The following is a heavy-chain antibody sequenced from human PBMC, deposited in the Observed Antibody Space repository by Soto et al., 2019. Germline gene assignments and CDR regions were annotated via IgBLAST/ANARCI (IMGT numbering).Heavy chain of an antibody. D-gene: IGHD4-17*01. CDR1: GGSISSGGYY. V-gene: IGHV4-31*03. CDR2: IYYSGST. Sequence: SETLSLTCTVSGGSISSGGYYWSWIRQHPGKGLEWIGYIYYSGSTYYNPSLKSRVTISVDTSKNQFSLKLSSVTAADTAVYYCAKTTVTTNYYGMDVWGQGTTVTVSS. CDR3: AKTTVTTNYYGMDV. J-gene: IGHJ6*02.